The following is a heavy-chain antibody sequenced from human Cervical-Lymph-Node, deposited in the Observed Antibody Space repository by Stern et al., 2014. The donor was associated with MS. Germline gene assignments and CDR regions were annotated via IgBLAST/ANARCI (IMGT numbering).Heavy chain of an antibody. CDR2: IIPILGAV. CDR3: ARDQRLTSLAPDYYYGMDV. D-gene: IGHD6-25*01. J-gene: IGHJ6*02. Sequence: QVQLVESGAEMKKPGSSVKVSCEGSGGTFSTNAIRWVRQAPGQGLEWMGGIIPILGAVHYAQRFQGRVTITADKSSNTAYMELSSLTSEDTAVYYCARDQRLTSLAPDYYYGMDVWGQGTTVTVSS. CDR1: GGTFSTNA. V-gene: IGHV1-69*06.